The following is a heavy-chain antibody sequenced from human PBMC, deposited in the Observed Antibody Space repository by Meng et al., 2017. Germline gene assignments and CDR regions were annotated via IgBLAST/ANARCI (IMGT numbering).Heavy chain of an antibody. CDR3: AREGVIYWYFDL. CDR2: IKQDGSEK. D-gene: IGHD3-10*01. CDR1: GFTFSSYW. J-gene: IGHJ2*01. V-gene: IGHV3-7*01. Sequence: VQLVGCGGGLVQPGGSLRLSCSACGFTFSSYWMSWVRQAPGKGLEWVANIKQDGSEKYYVDSVKGRFTISRDNAKNSLYLQMNSLRAEDTAVYYCAREGVIYWYFDLWGRGTLVTVSS.